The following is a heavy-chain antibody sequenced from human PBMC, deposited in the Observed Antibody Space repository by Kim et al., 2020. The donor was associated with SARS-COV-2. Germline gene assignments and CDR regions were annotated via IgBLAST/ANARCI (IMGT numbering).Heavy chain of an antibody. J-gene: IGHJ1*01. V-gene: IGHV7-4-1*02. D-gene: IGHD3-22*01. Sequence: ASVKVSCKASGYTFTSYAMNWVRQAPGQGLEWMGWINTNTGNPTYAQGFTGRFVFSLDTSVSTAYLQISSLKAEDTAVYYCATRKELYYYDSSGAEYFQHWGQGTLVTVSS. CDR1: GYTFTSYA. CDR2: INTNTGNP. CDR3: ATRKELYYYDSSGAEYFQH.